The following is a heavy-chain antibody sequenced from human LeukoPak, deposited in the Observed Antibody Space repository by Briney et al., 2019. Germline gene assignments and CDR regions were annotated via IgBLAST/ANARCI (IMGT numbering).Heavy chain of an antibody. V-gene: IGHV1-2*02. D-gene: IGHD3-22*01. CDR1: GYTFTVYY. J-gene: IGHJ4*02. CDR3: ARGYYYDTSGYGSIFDY. Sequence: ASVKVSCKASGYTFTVYYMHWVRQAPGQGLEWMGWINPNSGGTNYAQKFQGRVTMTRDTSISTAYMELSRLRSDDTAVYYCARGYYYDTSGYGSIFDYWGQGTLVTVSS. CDR2: INPNSGGT.